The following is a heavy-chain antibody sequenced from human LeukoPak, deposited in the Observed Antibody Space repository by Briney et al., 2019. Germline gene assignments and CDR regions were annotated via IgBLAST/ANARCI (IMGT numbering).Heavy chain of an antibody. J-gene: IGHJ6*02. CDR1: GYTFTGYY. CDR3: ARDLGEKQQLGRSSYGMDV. V-gene: IGHV1-2*04. D-gene: IGHD6-13*01. CDR2: INPNSGGT. Sequence: ASVKVSCKASGYTFTGYYMHWVRQAPGRGLEWMGWINPNSGGTNYAQKFQGWVTMTRDTSISTAYMELSRLRSDDTAVYYCARDLGEKQQLGRSSYGMDVWGQGTTVTVSS.